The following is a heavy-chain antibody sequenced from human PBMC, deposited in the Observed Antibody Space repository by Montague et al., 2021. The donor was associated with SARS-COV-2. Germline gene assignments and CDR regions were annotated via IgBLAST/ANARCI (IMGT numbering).Heavy chain of an antibody. J-gene: IGHJ5*02. CDR1: SGSISPSDTHY. CDR2: ICYSGYN. D-gene: IGHD1-1*01. Sequence: SETLSLTCVVSSGSISPSDTHYWGWVRQAPGKGLEWIATICYSGYNPSNTPLRSLVTISADTSKNQNSLNLRSVTAADTSVYYCARHSTTHAFDPWGQGILVTVSS. CDR3: ARHSTTHAFDP. V-gene: IGHV4-39*01.